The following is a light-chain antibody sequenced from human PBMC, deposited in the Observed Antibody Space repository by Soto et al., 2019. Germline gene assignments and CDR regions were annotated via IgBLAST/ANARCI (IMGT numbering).Light chain of an antibody. CDR2: GAS. CDR3: QQYNAWPPGT. CDR1: QIVSSF. Sequence: EIVMTQSPVTLSVSPGERATLSCRASQIVSSFVAWYQQKPGQAPRLLIYGASTRATGIPARFSGSGSGTEFTLTISSLQSDDFGVYYCQQYNAWPPGTFGQGTKLEIK. V-gene: IGKV3-15*01. J-gene: IGKJ2*01.